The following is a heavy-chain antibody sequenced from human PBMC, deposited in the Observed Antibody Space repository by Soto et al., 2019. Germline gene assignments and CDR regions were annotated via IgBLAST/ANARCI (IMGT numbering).Heavy chain of an antibody. J-gene: IGHJ6*02. CDR1: GVSFNNNS. D-gene: IGHD3-10*01. V-gene: IGHV1-69*01. CDR3: ARVLYYGSGSYSPYGMDV. CDR2: VNPPFRTS. Sequence: QVQLVESGAEVKRPGSLVKVSCKTSGVSFNNNSIGWVRQAPGHGLEWMGGVNPPFRTSNYARKFQGRISITADASTGTVNMELSSLTSEDTAQYYCARVLYYGSGSYSPYGMDVWGQGTTVTVSS.